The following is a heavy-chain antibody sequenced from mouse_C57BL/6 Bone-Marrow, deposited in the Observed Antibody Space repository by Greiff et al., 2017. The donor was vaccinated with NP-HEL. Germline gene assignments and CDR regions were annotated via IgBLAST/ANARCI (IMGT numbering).Heavy chain of an antibody. V-gene: IGHV1-19*01. CDR2: INPYNGGT. CDR3: ARGVLRRYWYFDV. CDR1: GYTFTDYY. J-gene: IGHJ1*03. D-gene: IGHD1-1*01. Sequence: VQLQQSGPVLVKPGASVKMSCKASGYTFTDYYMNWVKQSHGKSLEWIGVINPYNGGTSYNQKFKGKATLTVDKSSSTAYMELNSLTSEDSAVYYWARGVLRRYWYFDVWGTGTTVTVSS.